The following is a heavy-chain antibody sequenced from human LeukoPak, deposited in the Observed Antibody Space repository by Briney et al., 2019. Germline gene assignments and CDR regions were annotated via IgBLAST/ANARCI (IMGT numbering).Heavy chain of an antibody. CDR1: GGSFSGYY. V-gene: IGHV4-34*01. Sequence: SETLSLTCAVYGGSFSGYYWSWIRQPPGKGLEWIGEINHCGSTNYNPSLKSRVTISVDTSKNQFSLKLSSVTAADTAVYYCARPRYRTGTPLDYWGQGTLVTVSS. CDR3: ARPRYRTGTPLDY. D-gene: IGHD1-1*01. CDR2: INHCGST. J-gene: IGHJ4*02.